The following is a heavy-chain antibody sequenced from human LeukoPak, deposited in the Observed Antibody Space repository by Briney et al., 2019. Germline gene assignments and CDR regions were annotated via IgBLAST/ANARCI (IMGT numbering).Heavy chain of an antibody. CDR3: ARDYDYVWGSYRYTEGFDY. Sequence: PGGSLRLSCAASGFTFSSYGMHWVRQAPGKGLEWVAVIWYDGSNKYYADSVKGRFTISRDNSKNTLYLQMNSLRAEDTAVYYCARDYDYVWGSYRYTEGFDYWGQGTLVTVSS. V-gene: IGHV3-30*19. J-gene: IGHJ4*02. D-gene: IGHD3-16*02. CDR2: IWYDGSNK. CDR1: GFTFSSYG.